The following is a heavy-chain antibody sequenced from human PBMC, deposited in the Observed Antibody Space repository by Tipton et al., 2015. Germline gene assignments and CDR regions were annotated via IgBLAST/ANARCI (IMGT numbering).Heavy chain of an antibody. CDR3: ARDAGRYYDSSGLSWYFDL. D-gene: IGHD3-22*01. CDR1: GFTFSSYS. CDR2: ISSSSSYI. J-gene: IGHJ2*01. V-gene: IGHV3-21*01. Sequence: SLRLSCAASGFTFSSYSMNWVRRAPGKGLEWVSSISSSSSYIYYADSVKGRFTISRDNAKNSLYLQMNSLRDEDTAVYYCARDAGRYYDSSGLSWYFDLWGRGTLVTVSS.